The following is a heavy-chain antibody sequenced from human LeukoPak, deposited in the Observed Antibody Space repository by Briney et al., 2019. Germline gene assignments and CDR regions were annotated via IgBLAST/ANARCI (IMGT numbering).Heavy chain of an antibody. CDR1: GGSFSGYY. CDR2: INHSGST. V-gene: IGHV4-34*01. J-gene: IGHJ4*02. Sequence: SVTLSLACAVYGGSFSGYYWSWIRQPPGKGLEWIGEINHSGSTNYNPSLKSRATISVDTSKNQFSLKLSSVTAADTAVYYCARIRGYYFDYWGQGTLVTVSS. CDR3: ARIRGYYFDY. D-gene: IGHD2-15*01.